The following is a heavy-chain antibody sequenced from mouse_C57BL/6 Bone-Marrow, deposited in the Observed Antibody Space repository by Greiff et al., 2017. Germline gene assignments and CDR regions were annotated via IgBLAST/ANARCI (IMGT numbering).Heavy chain of an antibody. Sequence: EVMLVESGGDLVKPGGSLKLSCAASGFTFSSYGMSWVRQTPDKRLEWVATISSGGSYTYYPDSVKGRFTISRDNAKNTLYLQMSSLKSEDTAMYYCARYYYWFAYWGQGTLVTVSA. CDR2: ISSGGSYT. CDR1: GFTFSSYG. D-gene: IGHD1-1*01. CDR3: ARYYYWFAY. J-gene: IGHJ3*01. V-gene: IGHV5-6*01.